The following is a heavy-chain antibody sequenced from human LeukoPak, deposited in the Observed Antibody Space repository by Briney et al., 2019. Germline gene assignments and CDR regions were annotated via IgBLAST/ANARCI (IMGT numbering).Heavy chain of an antibody. CDR3: AKGHDDFRQFDF. CDR1: GGIFANYA. D-gene: IGHD3-3*01. CDR2: IIPIFGSG. V-gene: IGHV1-69*13. Sequence: SVKVSCKAPGGIFANYAISWVRKAPGQGLEWMGGIIPIFGSGHSAQKFQGRLTITADESTRTTYMELSSLRSEDTAVYYCAKGHDDFRQFDFWGQGTLVIVSS. J-gene: IGHJ4*02.